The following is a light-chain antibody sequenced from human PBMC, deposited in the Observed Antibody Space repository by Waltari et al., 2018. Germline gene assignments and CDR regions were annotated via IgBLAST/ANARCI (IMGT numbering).Light chain of an antibody. Sequence: QSALTQPASVSGSPGQSITISCTGTSSDVGGYNLVSWYQQHPGKAPKFIIYEVTKRPSGVSNRFSGSKSGNTASLTVSGLQVEDEADYYCCSFAGSATSVVFGGGTKLTVL. CDR2: EVT. CDR3: CSFAGSATSVV. J-gene: IGLJ2*01. CDR1: SSDVGGYNL. V-gene: IGLV2-23*02.